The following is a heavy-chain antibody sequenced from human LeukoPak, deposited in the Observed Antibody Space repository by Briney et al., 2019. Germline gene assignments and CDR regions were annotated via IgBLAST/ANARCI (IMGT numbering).Heavy chain of an antibody. CDR1: GFTFSSYE. J-gene: IGHJ5*02. D-gene: IGHD6-13*01. CDR2: ISSSGSTI. V-gene: IGHV3-48*03. CDR3: AREYSSSWYTRFDP. Sequence: GGSLRLSCAASGFTFSSYEMNWVRQAPGKGLEWVSYISSSGSTIYYADSVKGRFTISRDNAKNSLYLQMNSLRAEDTAVYYCAREYSSSWYTRFDPWGQGTLVTVSS.